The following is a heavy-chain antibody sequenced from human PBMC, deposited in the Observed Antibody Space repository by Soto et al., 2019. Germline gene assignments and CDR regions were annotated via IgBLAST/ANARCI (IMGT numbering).Heavy chain of an antibody. V-gene: IGHV1-46*01. Sequence: QVQLVQSGAEVKKPGASVKVSCKASGYTFPNYYTHWVRQAPGQGLEWMGIINPNSSNTIYAQKCRGGVTMTRDKSTSRVYMELRSLRCEDTAVYYCARPDSEYYGLDVWGRGTTVTVSS. CDR3: ARPDSEYYGLDV. CDR2: INPNSSNT. J-gene: IGHJ6*02. CDR1: GYTFPNYY.